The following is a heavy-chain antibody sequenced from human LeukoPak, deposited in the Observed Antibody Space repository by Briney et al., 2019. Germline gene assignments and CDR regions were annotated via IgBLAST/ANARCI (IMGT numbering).Heavy chain of an antibody. CDR3: ARRALGILTLTLGAFDI. Sequence: SETLSLTCAVYGGSFSGYYWSWIRQPPGKGLEWIGEINHSGSTNYNPSLMSRVTISVDTSKNKFSLKLSSVTAADTAVYYCARRALGILTLTLGAFDIWGQGTMVTVYS. J-gene: IGHJ3*02. CDR1: GGSFSGYY. V-gene: IGHV4-34*01. CDR2: INHSGST. D-gene: IGHD3-9*01.